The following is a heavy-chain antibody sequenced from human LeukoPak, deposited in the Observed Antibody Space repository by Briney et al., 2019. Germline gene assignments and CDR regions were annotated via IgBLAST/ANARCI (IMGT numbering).Heavy chain of an antibody. CDR2: INPSGGST. CDR3: ARALNDDYGDYGANWFDP. Sequence: ASVKVSXKASGYTFTSYYMHWVRQAPGQGLEWMGIINPSGGSTSYAQKFQGRVTMTRDTSTSTVYMELSSLRSEDTAVYYCARALNDDYGDYGANWFDPWGQGTLVTVSS. V-gene: IGHV1-46*01. D-gene: IGHD4-17*01. J-gene: IGHJ5*02. CDR1: GYTFTSYY.